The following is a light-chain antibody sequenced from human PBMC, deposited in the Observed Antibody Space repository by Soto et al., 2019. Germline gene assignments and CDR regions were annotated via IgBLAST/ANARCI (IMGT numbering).Light chain of an antibody. Sequence: DILMTQSPSTLSASVGKTVTLTCRASQSTSSWVAWYQQRPGKPPKLVIYGASTLERGVPSRFSGSGSGTEFTLTIAGLQPDDFATYYCQHYKPYKTFGQGTKVDIK. CDR2: GAS. CDR3: QHYKPYKT. V-gene: IGKV1-5*03. J-gene: IGKJ1*01. CDR1: QSTSSW.